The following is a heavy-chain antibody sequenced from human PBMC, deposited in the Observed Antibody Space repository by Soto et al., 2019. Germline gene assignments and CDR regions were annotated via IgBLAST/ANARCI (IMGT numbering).Heavy chain of an antibody. CDR2: VSPENRNA. CDR1: GYTFTEYD. D-gene: IGHD4-17*01. Sequence: SVKVSCKTSGYTFTEYDINWVRQAPGQGLEYMGWVSPENRNAGYAPQFRGRVSMTADTSINTVYLELTTLTYEDTAVYYREVTTGYWGKGTMVTACS. J-gene: IGHJ4*02. V-gene: IGHV1-8*01. CDR3: EVTTGY.